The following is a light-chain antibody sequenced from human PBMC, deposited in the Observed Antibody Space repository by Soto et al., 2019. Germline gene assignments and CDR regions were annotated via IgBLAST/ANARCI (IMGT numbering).Light chain of an antibody. Sequence: QSVLTQPASVSGFPGQSITISCTGTTIAVGGYNYVSWYQQHPGKAPKLMIYDVSNRPSGVSNRFSGSKSGNTASLTISGLQAEDEADYYCSSYTSSSTLDVVFGGGTKLTVL. V-gene: IGLV2-14*01. CDR1: TIAVGGYNY. J-gene: IGLJ2*01. CDR2: DVS. CDR3: SSYTSSSTLDVV.